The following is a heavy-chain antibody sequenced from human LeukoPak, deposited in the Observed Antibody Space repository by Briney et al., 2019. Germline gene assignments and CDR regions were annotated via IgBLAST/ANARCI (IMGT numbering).Heavy chain of an antibody. V-gene: IGHV3-23*01. J-gene: IGHJ6*02. D-gene: IGHD3-3*01. CDR1: GFTFSSYA. CDR2: ISGSGGST. CDR3: AKFHVLRFLEDYYGMDV. Sequence: TGGSLRLSCAASGFTFSSYAMSWVRQAPGKGLEWVSAISGSGGSTYYADSVKGRFAISRDNSKNTLYLQMNSLRAEDTAVYYCAKFHVLRFLEDYYGMDVWGQGTTVTVSS.